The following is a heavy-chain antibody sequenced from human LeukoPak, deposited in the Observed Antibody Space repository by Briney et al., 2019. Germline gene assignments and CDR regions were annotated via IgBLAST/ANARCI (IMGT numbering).Heavy chain of an antibody. D-gene: IGHD3-10*01. CDR2: IYYSGST. CDR3: ARGLSGSYYKGDYFDY. V-gene: IGHV4-59*01. CDR1: GGSISSYY. J-gene: IGHJ4*02. Sequence: SETLSLTCTVSGGSISSYYWSWIRQPPGKGLEWIGYIYYSGSTNYNPSLKSRVTISVDTSKNQISLKLSSVTAADAAVYYCARGLSGSYYKGDYFDYWGQGTLVTVSS.